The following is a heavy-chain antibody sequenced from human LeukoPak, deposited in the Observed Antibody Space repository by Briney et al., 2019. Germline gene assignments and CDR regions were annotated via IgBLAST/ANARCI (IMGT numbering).Heavy chain of an antibody. J-gene: IGHJ4*02. Sequence: GGSLRLSCAASGLTFSSYDMHGVRQAAGKGLEGVSAIGTDVDTYYPGSVKGRFTISRENPKTSLYLQMNSLRAGDTAVYYCARSHSSSSNSFDYWGQGTLVTVSS. CDR2: IGTDVDT. V-gene: IGHV3-13*04. CDR1: GLTFSSYD. CDR3: ARSHSSSSNSFDY. D-gene: IGHD6-6*01.